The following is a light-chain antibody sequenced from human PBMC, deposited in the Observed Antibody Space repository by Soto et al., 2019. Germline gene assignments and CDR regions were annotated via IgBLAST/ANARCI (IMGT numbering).Light chain of an antibody. V-gene: IGKV3-20*01. J-gene: IGKJ1*01. CDR1: QSVSSSY. Sequence: EIVLTQSPGTLSLSPGERATLSCRASQSVSSSYLAWYQQKPGQAPRLLIYVASRRAPGIPDRFSGSGSGTDFTLTISRLEPEDCAVYYCQQDGSSPWTFGQWTKVEIK. CDR3: QQDGSSPWT. CDR2: VAS.